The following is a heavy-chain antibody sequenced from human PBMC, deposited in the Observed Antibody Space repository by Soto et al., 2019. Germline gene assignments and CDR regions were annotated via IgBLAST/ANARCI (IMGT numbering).Heavy chain of an antibody. CDR2: IKQDGSEK. CDR1: GFTFSSYW. CDR3: ARRSDYDFWSGYFRYYYYYMDV. D-gene: IGHD3-3*01. Sequence: ESGGGLVQPGGSLRLSCAASGFTFSSYWMSWVRQAPGKGLEWVANIKQDGSEKYYVDSVKGRFTLSRDNAKNSLYLQMNSLRAEDTAVYYCARRSDYDFWSGYFRYYYYYMDVWGEGTTVTVSS. J-gene: IGHJ6*03. V-gene: IGHV3-7*01.